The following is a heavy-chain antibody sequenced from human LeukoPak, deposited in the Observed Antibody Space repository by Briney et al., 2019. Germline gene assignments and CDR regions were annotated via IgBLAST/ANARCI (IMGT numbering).Heavy chain of an antibody. CDR2: ISYDGSNK. Sequence: GGSLRLSCAASGFTFSSYAMHWVRQAPGKGLEWVAVISYDGSNKYYADSVKGRFTISRDNSKNTLYLQMNSLRAEDTAVYYCARVYDYYDSSGYYYYYYMDVWGKGTTVTVSS. J-gene: IGHJ6*03. CDR1: GFTFSSYA. D-gene: IGHD3-22*01. V-gene: IGHV3-30*04. CDR3: ARVYDYYDSSGYYYYYYMDV.